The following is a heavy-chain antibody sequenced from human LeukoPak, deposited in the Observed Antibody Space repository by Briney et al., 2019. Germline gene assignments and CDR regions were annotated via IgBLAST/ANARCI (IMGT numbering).Heavy chain of an antibody. CDR2: ISGSGGST. D-gene: IGHD1-7*01. Sequence: GGSLRLSCAASGFTFSSYAMSWVRQAPGKELEWVSAISGSGGSTYYADSVKGRFTISRDNSKNTLYLQMNSLRAEDTAAYYCAKRRGLELLYYYYMDVWGKGTTVTVSS. CDR3: AKRRGLELLYYYYMDV. CDR1: GFTFSSYA. V-gene: IGHV3-23*01. J-gene: IGHJ6*03.